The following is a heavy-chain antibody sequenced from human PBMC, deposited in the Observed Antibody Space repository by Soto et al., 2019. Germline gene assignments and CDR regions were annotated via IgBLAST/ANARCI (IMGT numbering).Heavy chain of an antibody. V-gene: IGHV1-46*01. Sequence: QVQLVQSGAEVKKPGASVKVSCKASGYAFTSYYMHWVRQAPGQGLEWMGIINPSGGSTSYAQKFQGRVTMTRDTSTSTVDMELSSLRSEDTAVYYCARGLRITMVRGVIEYYYYGMDVWGQGTTVTVSS. D-gene: IGHD3-10*01. J-gene: IGHJ6*02. CDR1: GYAFTSYY. CDR3: ARGLRITMVRGVIEYYYYGMDV. CDR2: INPSGGST.